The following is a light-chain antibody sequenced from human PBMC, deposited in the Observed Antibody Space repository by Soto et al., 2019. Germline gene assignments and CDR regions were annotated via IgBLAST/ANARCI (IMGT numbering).Light chain of an antibody. CDR3: QSYNDWHFA. CDR1: ETLISF. J-gene: IGKJ2*01. Sequence: EIVLTQSPATLSVSPGEIVTLSCRASETLISFLAWYQQKPGQAPRLLIYGASTRATGVPARFSGSGSATDFTLTISSLQSEDFAVYYCQSYNDWHFAVGQGTKLEI. V-gene: IGKV3-15*01. CDR2: GAS.